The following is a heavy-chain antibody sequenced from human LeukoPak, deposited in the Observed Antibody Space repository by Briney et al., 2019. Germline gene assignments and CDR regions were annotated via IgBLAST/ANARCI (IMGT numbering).Heavy chain of an antibody. CDR1: GFTFSSYG. CDR3: AKDGAYYGDYGWYLDY. D-gene: IGHD4-17*01. Sequence: GGSLRLSCAASGFTFSSYGMNWVRQAPGKGPEWISGISASGGSTYYADSVKGRFTISRDNSKNTLYLQINSLRVEDTAVYYCAKDGAYYGDYGWYLDYWGQGTLVTVSS. J-gene: IGHJ4*02. V-gene: IGHV3-23*01. CDR2: ISASGGST.